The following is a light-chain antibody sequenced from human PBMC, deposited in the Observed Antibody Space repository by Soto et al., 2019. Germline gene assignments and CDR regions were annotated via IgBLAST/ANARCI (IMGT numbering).Light chain of an antibody. CDR3: QSYDSSLSGVV. CDR2: EVS. Sequence: QSALTQPASVSGSPGQSITISCTGSSSDVGGYNHVSWYQQHPGKAPKLMIYEVSNRPSGVSNRFSGSKSGNTASLTISGLQVEDEADYYCQSYDSSLSGVVFGGGTKLTVL. J-gene: IGLJ2*01. V-gene: IGLV2-14*01. CDR1: SSDVGGYNH.